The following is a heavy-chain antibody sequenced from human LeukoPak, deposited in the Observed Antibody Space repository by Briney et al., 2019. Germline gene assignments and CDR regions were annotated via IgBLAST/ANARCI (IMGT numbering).Heavy chain of an antibody. CDR1: GFTFSSYA. CDR2: ISSSSSYI. CDR3: AREAGIAVAGSYYYGMDV. Sequence: PGGSLRLSCAASGFTFSSYAMSWVRQAPGKGLEWVSSISSSSSYIYYADSVKGRFTISRDNAKNSLYLQMNSLRDEDTAVYYCAREAGIAVAGSYYYGMDVWGQGTTVTVSS. V-gene: IGHV3-21*01. D-gene: IGHD6-19*01. J-gene: IGHJ6*02.